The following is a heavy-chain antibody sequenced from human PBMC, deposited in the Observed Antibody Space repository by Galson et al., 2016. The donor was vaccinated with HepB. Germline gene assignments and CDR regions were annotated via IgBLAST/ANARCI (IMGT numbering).Heavy chain of an antibody. J-gene: IGHJ3*02. CDR3: ARDLSPRIGYSGSGTYGDAFDI. V-gene: IGHV3-53*01. D-gene: IGHD3-10*01. CDR2: IYTSGNA. Sequence: SLRLSCAASGFTVSSNYMSWVRQAPGKGLEWVSVIYTSGNAYYGGSVKGRFTISRDNAKNSLYLQMNSLRVEDTAVYYCARDLSPRIGYSGSGTYGDAFDIWGQGTMVTVSS. CDR1: GFTVSSNY.